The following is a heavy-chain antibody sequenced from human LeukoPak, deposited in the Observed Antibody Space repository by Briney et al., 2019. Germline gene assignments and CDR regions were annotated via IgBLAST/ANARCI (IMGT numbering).Heavy chain of an antibody. CDR1: GFSLSTSGVG. D-gene: IGHD4-17*01. V-gene: IGHV2-5*02. J-gene: IGHJ4*02. CDR3: AHQHDYGDYEGDFGY. Sequence: SGPTLVKPTQTLTLTCTFSGFSLSTSGVGVGWIRQPPGKALEWLALIYWDDDKRYSPSLKSRLTITKDTSKNQVVLTMTNMDPVDTATYYCAHQHDYGDYEGDFGYWGQGTLVTVSS. CDR2: IYWDDDK.